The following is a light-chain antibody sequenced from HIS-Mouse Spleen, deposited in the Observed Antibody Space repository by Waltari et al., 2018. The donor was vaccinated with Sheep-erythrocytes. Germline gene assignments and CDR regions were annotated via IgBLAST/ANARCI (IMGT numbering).Light chain of an antibody. CDR3: CSYAGSYNHV. J-gene: IGLJ1*01. CDR2: DVS. V-gene: IGLV2-11*01. Sequence: QSALTQPLSVSGSPGQSVTISCTGTSSDVVGYNYVPWYQQHPGKAPKLMIYDVSKRPSGVPDRFSGSKSGNTASLTISGLQAEDEADYYCCSYAGSYNHVFATGTKVTVL. CDR1: SSDVVGYNY.